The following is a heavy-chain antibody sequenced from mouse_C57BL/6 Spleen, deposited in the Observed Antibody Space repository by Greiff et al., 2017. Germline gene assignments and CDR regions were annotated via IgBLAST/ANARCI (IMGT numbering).Heavy chain of an antibody. CDR2: INPNNGGT. CDR1: GYTFTDYY. CDR3: AREVYDDTWFAY. V-gene: IGHV1-26*01. Sequence: VQLQQSGPELVKPGASVKISCKASGYTFTDYYMNWVKQSHGKSLEWIGDINPNNGGTSYNQKFKGKATLTVDKSSSTAYMELRSLTSEDSAVYYCAREVYDDTWFAYWAKGLWSLSLQ. D-gene: IGHD2-3*01. J-gene: IGHJ3*01.